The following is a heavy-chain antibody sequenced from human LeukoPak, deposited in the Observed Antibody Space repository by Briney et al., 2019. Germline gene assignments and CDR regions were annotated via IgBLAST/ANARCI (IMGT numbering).Heavy chain of an antibody. Sequence: SETLSLTCTVSGGSISSGDYYWSWIRQPPGKGLEWNGYIYYSGSTYYNPSLKSRVTISVDTSKNQFSLKLSSVTAADTAVYYCARVRREPYYYDSSGYYGIDPWGQGTLVTVSS. CDR3: ARVRREPYYYDSSGYYGIDP. D-gene: IGHD3-22*01. J-gene: IGHJ5*02. CDR2: IYYSGST. CDR1: GGSISSGDYY. V-gene: IGHV4-30-4*08.